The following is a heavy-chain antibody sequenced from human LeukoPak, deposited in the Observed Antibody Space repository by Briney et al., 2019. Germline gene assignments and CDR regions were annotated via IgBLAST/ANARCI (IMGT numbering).Heavy chain of an antibody. Sequence: SETLSLTCAVYGGSFSVYYWSSIRHPPGKGLEWIEEINHSGSPNYNPSVKSRVTISGDKSKIQFSLELSAVTAADTAVYYCARSSSSEGHVDYWGQGTLVTVSS. CDR2: INHSGSP. CDR3: ARSSSSEGHVDY. V-gene: IGHV4-34*01. D-gene: IGHD6-6*01. J-gene: IGHJ4*02. CDR1: GGSFSVYY.